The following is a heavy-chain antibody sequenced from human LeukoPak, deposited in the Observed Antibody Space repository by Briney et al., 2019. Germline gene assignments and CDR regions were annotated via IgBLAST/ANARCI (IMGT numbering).Heavy chain of an antibody. Sequence: PGGSLRLSCAASGFTFSSYAMHWVRQAPGKGLEWVAVISYDGSNKYYADSVKGRFTISRDNSKNTLYLQMNSLRAEDTAVYYCARESRLQWTYYFDYWGQGTLVTVSS. CDR3: ARESRLQWTYYFDY. CDR1: GFTFSSYA. J-gene: IGHJ4*02. D-gene: IGHD6-19*01. V-gene: IGHV3-30-3*01. CDR2: ISYDGSNK.